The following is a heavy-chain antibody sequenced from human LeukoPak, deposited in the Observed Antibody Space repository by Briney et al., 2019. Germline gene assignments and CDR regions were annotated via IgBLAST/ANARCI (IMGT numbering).Heavy chain of an antibody. J-gene: IGHJ3*02. CDR3: ARDIKGQYQDAFDI. CDR2: ISSSGSTI. D-gene: IGHD2-2*01. CDR1: GFTFSIYE. Sequence: GGSLRLSCEASGFTFSIYEMNWVRQAPGKGLEWLSYISSSGSTIYYAQSVKGRFTISRDNAKNSLYLQMNSLRAEDTAVYYCARDIKGQYQDAFDIWGQGTMVTVSS. V-gene: IGHV3-48*03.